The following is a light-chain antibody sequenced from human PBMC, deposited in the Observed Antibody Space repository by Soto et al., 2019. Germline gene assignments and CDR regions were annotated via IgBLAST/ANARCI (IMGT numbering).Light chain of an antibody. V-gene: IGLV2-14*03. Sequence: QSALTQPASVTGSPGQSIAISCTGTSSDIGAYAYVSWYQQHPGKIPKLIVFDVNYRPSGVSSRFSGSKSGNTASLTISGLHAEDEADYYCGSYTRSNSVIFGGGTKVTVL. J-gene: IGLJ2*01. CDR2: DVN. CDR1: SSDIGAYAY. CDR3: GSYTRSNSVI.